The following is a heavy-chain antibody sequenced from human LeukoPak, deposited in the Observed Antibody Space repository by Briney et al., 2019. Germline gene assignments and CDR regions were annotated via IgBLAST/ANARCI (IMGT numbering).Heavy chain of an antibody. V-gene: IGHV1-69*06. D-gene: IGHD3-16*02. Sequence: SVKVSCKASGGTFSSYAISWVRQAPGQGLEWMGGINPIFGTANYAQKFQGRVTITADKSTSTAYMELSSLRSEDTAVYYCAREVMDDYVWGSYRYIDDWGQGTLVTVSS. J-gene: IGHJ4*02. CDR1: GGTFSSYA. CDR3: AREVMDDYVWGSYRYIDD. CDR2: INPIFGTA.